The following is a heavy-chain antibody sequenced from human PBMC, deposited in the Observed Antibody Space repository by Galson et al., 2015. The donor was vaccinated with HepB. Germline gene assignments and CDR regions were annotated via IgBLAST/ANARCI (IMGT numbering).Heavy chain of an antibody. CDR3: ARPYYYDSSGYSYYFDY. J-gene: IGHJ4*02. D-gene: IGHD3-22*01. CDR1: GYSFTSYW. V-gene: IGHV5-10-1*01. CDR2: IDPSDSYT. Sequence: QSGAEVKKPGESLRISCTGSGYSFTSYWISWVRQMPGKGLEWMGRIDPSDSYTNYSPSFQGHVTISVDKSISTAYLQWSSLKASDTAMYYCARPYYYDSSGYSYYFDYWGQGTLVTVSS.